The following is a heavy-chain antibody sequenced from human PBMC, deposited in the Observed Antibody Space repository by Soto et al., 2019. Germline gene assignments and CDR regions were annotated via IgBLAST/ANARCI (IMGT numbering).Heavy chain of an antibody. CDR1: GASPTVYS. CDR3: ARLGGYYQAFDS. J-gene: IGHJ4*02. CDR2: IYYTGTT. V-gene: IGHV4-59*08. D-gene: IGHD3-22*01. Sequence: PSETLSLACPVSGASPTVYSWGWVRQSPGKGLEWIGYIYYTGTTQYNPSLKSRVTISVDSSKNQFSLKLDSVTAADTAVYYCARLGGYYQAFDSWGQGTLVTVSS.